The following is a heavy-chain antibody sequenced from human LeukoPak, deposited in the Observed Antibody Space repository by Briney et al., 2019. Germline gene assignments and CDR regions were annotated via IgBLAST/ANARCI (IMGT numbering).Heavy chain of an antibody. D-gene: IGHD2-8*01. CDR3: ARDLNGAGDF. CDR2: ISPDGNTR. Sequence: GRSLRLSCAASGFTFSSYWMHWVRRSPGKGLLWVSNISPDGNTRSHAESVQGRFTISRDNAKNTLYLQMSSLTADDTAVYYCARDLNGAGDFWGQGTMVTVSS. CDR1: GFTFSSYW. J-gene: IGHJ3*01. V-gene: IGHV3-74*01.